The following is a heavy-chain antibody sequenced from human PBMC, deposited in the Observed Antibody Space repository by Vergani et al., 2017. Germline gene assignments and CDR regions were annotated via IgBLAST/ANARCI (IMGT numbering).Heavy chain of an antibody. CDR3: AREVTPAWYFDL. D-gene: IGHD4-23*01. CDR2: IWYDGSNK. CDR1: GFTFSSYS. J-gene: IGHJ2*01. V-gene: IGHV3-33*01. Sequence: QVQLVESGGGVVQPGRSLRLSCAASGFTFSSYSMHWVRQAPGKGLEWVAVIWYDGSNKYYADSVKGRFTISRDNSKNTLYLQMNSLRAEDTAVYYCAREVTPAWYFDLWGRGTLVTVSS.